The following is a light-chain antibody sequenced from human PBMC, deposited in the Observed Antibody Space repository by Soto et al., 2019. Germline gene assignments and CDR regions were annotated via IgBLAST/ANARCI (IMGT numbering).Light chain of an antibody. CDR1: PRVSRSN. Sequence: VLPKSPVTLSLSPGARSTLSGKSRPRVSRSNLAWYHQKPGQAPRLLIYGASTRATGIPVRFSGSGSGTEFTLTISSLQSEDFAVYYCQQYNTWPPIIVGQGTRLEIK. CDR3: QQYNTWPPII. J-gene: IGKJ5*01. V-gene: IGKV3-15*01. CDR2: GAS.